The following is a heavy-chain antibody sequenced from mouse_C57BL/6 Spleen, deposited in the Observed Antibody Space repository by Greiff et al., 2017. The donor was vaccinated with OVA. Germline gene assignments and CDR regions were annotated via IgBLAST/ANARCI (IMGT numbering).Heavy chain of an antibody. D-gene: IGHD2-2*01. CDR1: GFTFSSYA. CDR2: ISDGGSYT. Sequence: EVMLVESGGGLVKPGGSLKLSCAASGFTFSSYAMSWVRQTPEKKLEWVATISDGGSYTYYPDNVKGRFTISRDNAKNNLYLQMSHLKSEDTAMYYCARGVTEKAWFAYWGQGTLVTVSA. CDR3: ARGVTEKAWFAY. V-gene: IGHV5-4*03. J-gene: IGHJ3*01.